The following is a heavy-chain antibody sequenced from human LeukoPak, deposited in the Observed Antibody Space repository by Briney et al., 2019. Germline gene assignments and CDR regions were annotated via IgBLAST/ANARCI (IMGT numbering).Heavy chain of an antibody. J-gene: IGHJ4*02. D-gene: IGHD1-26*01. CDR2: ITGSGGST. CDR3: AKDLDGSNWQYYFDY. CDR1: GFTFRNND. V-gene: IGHV3-23*01. Sequence: GGTLRLSCAASGFTFRNNDMSWVRQAPGKGLEWVLAITGSGGSTYYADSLKGRFTISRDNSKNTLYLQMNSLRAEDTAVYYCAKDLDGSNWQYYFDYWGQGTLVTVAS.